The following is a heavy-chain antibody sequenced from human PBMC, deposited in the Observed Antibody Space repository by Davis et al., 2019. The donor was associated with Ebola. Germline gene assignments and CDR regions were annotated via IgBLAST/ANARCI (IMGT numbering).Heavy chain of an antibody. D-gene: IGHD2-15*01. CDR1: GYTFTSYD. CDR3: ATGGGPENYYYYYGMDV. V-gene: IGHV1-8*01. CDR2: MNPNSGNT. J-gene: IGHJ6*02. Sequence: ASVKVSCKASGYTFTSYDINWVRQATGQGLEWMGWMNPNSGNTGYAQKFQGRVTMTRNTSISTAYMELSSLRSEDTAVYYCATGGGPENYYYYYGMDVWGQGTTVTVSS.